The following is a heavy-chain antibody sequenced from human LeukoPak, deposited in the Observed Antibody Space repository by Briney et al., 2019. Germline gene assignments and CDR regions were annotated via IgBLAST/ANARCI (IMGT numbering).Heavy chain of an antibody. CDR3: ARVSRSIFGVVIFAFDI. CDR2: ISSGGSTI. D-gene: IGHD3-3*01. Sequence: GGSLRLSCAASGFTFSDYYMSWIRQAPGKGLEWVSYISSGGSTIYYADSVKGRFTISRDNAKNSLYLQMNSLRAEDTAVYYCARVSRSIFGVVIFAFDIWGQGTMVTVSS. J-gene: IGHJ3*02. CDR1: GFTFSDYY. V-gene: IGHV3-11*01.